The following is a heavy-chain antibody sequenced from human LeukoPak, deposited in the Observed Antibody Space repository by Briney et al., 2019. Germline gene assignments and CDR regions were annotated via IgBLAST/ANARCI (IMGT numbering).Heavy chain of an antibody. J-gene: IGHJ4*02. V-gene: IGHV4-34*01. CDR3: ARLDPSYYYDSSGYYRY. CDR2: INHSGST. D-gene: IGHD3-22*01. Sequence: SETLSLTCAVYGGSFSGYYWSWIRQPPGKGLEWIGEINHSGSTNDKPSLKSRFTTSVDTSKNQFSLKLSSVTAADTAVYYCARLDPSYYYDSSGYYRYWGQGTLVTVSS. CDR1: GGSFSGYY.